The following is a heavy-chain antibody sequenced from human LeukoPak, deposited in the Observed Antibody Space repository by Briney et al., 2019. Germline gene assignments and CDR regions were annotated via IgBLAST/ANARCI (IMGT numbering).Heavy chain of an antibody. CDR2: VIPIFGTP. Sequence: SVKVSCKASGYTFTCYYMHWVRQAPGQGLEWMGGVIPIFGTPHYAQKFQDRVTITADASTSTAYMELSSLRSEDTAVYYCARAYMTATRHFDSWGQGTLVTVSS. CDR3: ARAYMTATRHFDS. J-gene: IGHJ4*02. CDR1: GYTFTCYY. D-gene: IGHD2-21*02. V-gene: IGHV1-69*13.